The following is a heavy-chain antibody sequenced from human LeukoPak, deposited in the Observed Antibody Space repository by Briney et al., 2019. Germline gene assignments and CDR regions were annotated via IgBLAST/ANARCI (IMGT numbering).Heavy chain of an antibody. CDR2: IYTNGST. CDR3: ARDGGYSSSYYYYYYMDV. CDR1: GGSISSYY. Sequence: PSETLSLTCTVSGGSISSYYWSWIRQRAGKGLDRLGRIYTNGSTNYNPSLKSRVTMSVDTSKNQFSLKLSSVTAADTAVYYCARDGGYSSSYYYYYYMDVWGKGTTVTVSS. D-gene: IGHD6-6*01. J-gene: IGHJ6*03. V-gene: IGHV4-4*07.